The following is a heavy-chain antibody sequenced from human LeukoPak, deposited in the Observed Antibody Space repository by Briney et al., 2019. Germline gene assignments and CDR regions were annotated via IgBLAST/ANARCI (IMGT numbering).Heavy chain of an antibody. D-gene: IGHD6-13*01. J-gene: IGHJ4*02. CDR3: ARGSAADFDY. CDR2: ITGSGGRT. CDR1: GFTFSTFD. Sequence: GGSLRLSCAASGFTFSTFDMSWVRQAPGKGLEWVSTITGSGGRTFYVDSMKGRFTISRDNSKNTLYLQMNSLRAEDTAVYYCARGSAADFDYWGQGTLVTVSS. V-gene: IGHV3-23*01.